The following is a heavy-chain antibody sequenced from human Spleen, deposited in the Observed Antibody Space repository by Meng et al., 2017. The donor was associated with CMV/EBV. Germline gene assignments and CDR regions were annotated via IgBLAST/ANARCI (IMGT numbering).Heavy chain of an antibody. Sequence: CHGSGYTDDSYGMSWVRQDPGEGLGWMGKISAYNGNTNYAQNIQGRVTLTTDTSTSTDYMELRSLTSDDKAVYYWARGHRYDYNKDHWGQGTLVTVSS. CDR1: GYTDDSYG. V-gene: IGHV1-18*01. CDR2: ISAYNGNT. J-gene: IGHJ4*02. D-gene: IGHD4-11*01. CDR3: ARGHRYDYNKDH.